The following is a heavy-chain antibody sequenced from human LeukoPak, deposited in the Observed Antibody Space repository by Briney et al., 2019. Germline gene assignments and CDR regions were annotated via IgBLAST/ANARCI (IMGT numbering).Heavy chain of an antibody. Sequence: GSLRLSCSASGFTFSSYEMNWVRQAPGKGLEWVSYISASGYTIYYADSVKGRFTISRDNAKNSLYLQMNSLRGEDTAVYSCARGQRSGSYSFGGFDYWGQGTLATVSS. CDR1: GFTFSSYE. D-gene: IGHD3-10*01. V-gene: IGHV3-48*03. CDR2: ISASGYTI. J-gene: IGHJ4*02. CDR3: ARGQRSGSYSFGGFDY.